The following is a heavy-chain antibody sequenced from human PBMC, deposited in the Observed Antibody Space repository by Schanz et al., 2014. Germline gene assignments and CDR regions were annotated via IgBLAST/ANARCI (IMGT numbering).Heavy chain of an antibody. V-gene: IGHV3-11*05. D-gene: IGHD2-2*01. CDR2: ISSSSSYT. CDR1: GLTFSDYY. J-gene: IGHJ1*01. CDR3: ARDTAQSCIGPSCFEYFQH. Sequence: QVQLVESGGGVVQPGRSLRLSCAASGLTFSDYYMSWIRQAPGKGLEWVSYISSSSSYTNYADSVKGRFTISRDNSKNTLYLQMNSLRSEDTALYYCARDTAQSCIGPSCFEYFQHWGQGALXTVSS.